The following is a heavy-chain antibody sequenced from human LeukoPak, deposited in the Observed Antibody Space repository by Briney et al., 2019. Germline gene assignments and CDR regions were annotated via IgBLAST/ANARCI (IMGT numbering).Heavy chain of an antibody. Sequence: GGSLRLSCVASEFTLNNYGVNWVRQAPGKGLEWVSYMSDSGSTIYYADSVKGRFTISRDNSKNTLYLQMNSLRAEDTAVYYCAKTAVVVAASNWFDPWGQGTLVTVSS. J-gene: IGHJ5*02. D-gene: IGHD2-15*01. CDR1: EFTLNNYG. CDR2: MSDSGSTI. CDR3: AKTAVVVAASNWFDP. V-gene: IGHV3-48*01.